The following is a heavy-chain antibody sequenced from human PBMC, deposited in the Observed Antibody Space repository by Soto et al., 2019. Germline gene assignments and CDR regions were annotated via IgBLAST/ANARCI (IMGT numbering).Heavy chain of an antibody. CDR3: AKSMVRGPYYYYLDV. J-gene: IGHJ6*03. D-gene: IGHD3-10*01. V-gene: IGHV3-23*01. CDR1: GFTFSSYA. Sequence: GSLRLSCAASGFTFSSYAMSWVRQAPGKGLEWVSAISGSGGSTYYADSVKGRFTISRDNSKNTLYLQMNSLRAEYTAVYYCAKSMVRGPYYYYLDVWGKGTTVTVSS. CDR2: ISGSGGST.